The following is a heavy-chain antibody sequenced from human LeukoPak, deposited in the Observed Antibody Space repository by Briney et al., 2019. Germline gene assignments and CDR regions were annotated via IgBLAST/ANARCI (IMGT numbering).Heavy chain of an antibody. D-gene: IGHD6-19*01. Sequence: GGSLRLSCAASGFTFDDYGMSWVRQAPGNGLERVSGINWNGGSTGYADSVKGRFTISRDNAKNSLYLQMNSLRAEDTALYYCARVSSGWSPDYWGQGTLVTVSS. CDR1: GFTFDDYG. J-gene: IGHJ4*02. V-gene: IGHV3-20*04. CDR3: ARVSSGWSPDY. CDR2: INWNGGST.